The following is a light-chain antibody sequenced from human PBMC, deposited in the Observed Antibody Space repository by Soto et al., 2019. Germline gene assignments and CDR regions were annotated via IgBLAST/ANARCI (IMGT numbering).Light chain of an antibody. CDR3: HQRRQWPLT. J-gene: IGKJ4*01. CDR1: QSVSSSY. CDR2: GAS. V-gene: IGKV3D-20*02. Sequence: EIVLTQSPGTLSLSPGERATLSCRASQSVSSSYLAWYQQKPGQAPRLLIFGASRRATGIPDRFSGSGSGTNFTLTISSLESEDFAVYYCHQRRQWPLTFGGGTKVDIK.